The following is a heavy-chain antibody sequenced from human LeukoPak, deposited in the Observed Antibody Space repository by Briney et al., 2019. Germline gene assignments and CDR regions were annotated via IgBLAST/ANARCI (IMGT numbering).Heavy chain of an antibody. D-gene: IGHD3-16*01. CDR2: INPNSGGT. J-gene: IGHJ4*02. CDR1: GYSFTSHY. Sequence: ASVKVSCKASGYSFTSHYMHWVRQAPGQGLEWMGWINPNSGGTNYAQKFQGRVTMTRDTSISTAYMELSRLRSDDTAVYYCAREPIWGSLRVAFDYWGQGTLVTVSS. V-gene: IGHV1-2*02. CDR3: AREPIWGSLRVAFDY.